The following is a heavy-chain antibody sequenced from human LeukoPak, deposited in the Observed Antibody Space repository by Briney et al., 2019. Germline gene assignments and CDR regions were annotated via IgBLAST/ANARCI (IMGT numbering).Heavy chain of an antibody. V-gene: IGHV4-61*02. Sequence: PSETLSLTCTVSGDSISSGSYYWSWIRQPAGKGLEWIGRIYTSESTNYNPSLKSRVTISVDTSKNQFSLKLSSVTAADTAVYYCARSPSRSPPIDYWGQGTLVTVSS. J-gene: IGHJ4*02. CDR1: GDSISSGSYY. CDR3: ARSPSRSPPIDY. CDR2: IYTSEST.